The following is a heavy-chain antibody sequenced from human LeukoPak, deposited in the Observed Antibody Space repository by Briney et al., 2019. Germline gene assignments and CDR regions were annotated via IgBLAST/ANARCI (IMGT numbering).Heavy chain of an antibody. CDR1: GGSISSGGYY. CDR2: IYYSGST. J-gene: IGHJ5*02. CDR3: AAIVVPAATRFDP. Sequence: PSETLSLTCTVSGGSISSGGYYWSWIRQHPGKGLEWIGYIYYSGSTYYNPSLKSRVTISVDTSKSQFSLKLSSVTAADTAVYYCAAIVVPAATRFDPWGQGTLVTVSS. D-gene: IGHD2-2*01. V-gene: IGHV4-31*03.